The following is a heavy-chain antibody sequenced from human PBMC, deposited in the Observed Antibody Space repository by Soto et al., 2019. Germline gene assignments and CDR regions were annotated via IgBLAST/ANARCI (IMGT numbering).Heavy chain of an antibody. D-gene: IGHD2-21*02. CDR2: IPYDGDKI. Sequence: QVQLVESGGGVVQPGRSLRLSCAASGFSFSNYAMHWVRQAPGKGLEWMAVIPYDGDKIHYADSVKGRFTISRDNPKNTLDRQINSLRFEDTAVYDCVGGAGYDCWDNDYWGQGTQVTVSS. CDR1: GFSFSNYA. V-gene: IGHV3-30-3*01. CDR3: VGGAGYDCWDNDY. J-gene: IGHJ4*02.